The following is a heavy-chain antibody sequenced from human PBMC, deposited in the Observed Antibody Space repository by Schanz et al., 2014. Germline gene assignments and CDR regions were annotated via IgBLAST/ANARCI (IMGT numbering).Heavy chain of an antibody. Sequence: QVQLVESGGGVVQPGRSLRLSCTASGFTFSDSWMHWVRQAPGKGLEWVAVIWYDGNNKYYADSVKGRFTISRDDAKNSLYLQMNSLRAEDTALYYCAKDRQTTVNRVGYYYGMDVWGQGTTVTVSS. CDR2: IWYDGNNK. J-gene: IGHJ6*02. D-gene: IGHD4-4*01. CDR3: AKDRQTTVNRVGYYYGMDV. CDR1: GFTFSDSW. V-gene: IGHV3-33*03.